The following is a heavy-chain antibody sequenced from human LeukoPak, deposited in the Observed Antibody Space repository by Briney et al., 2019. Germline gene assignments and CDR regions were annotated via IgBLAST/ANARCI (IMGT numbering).Heavy chain of an antibody. CDR2: INPNSGGT. CDR3: ARGRNSVYYFNVVAPYYFDY. J-gene: IGHJ4*02. V-gene: IGHV1-2*06. Sequence: GASVKVSCKASGYTFTGYYMHWVRQAPGQGLEWMERINPNSGGTNYAQKFQGRVTMTRDTSINTAYMDLSRLRSDDTAVYYCARGRNSVYYFNVVAPYYFDYWGQGTLVTVSS. CDR1: GYTFTGYY. D-gene: IGHD3-22*01.